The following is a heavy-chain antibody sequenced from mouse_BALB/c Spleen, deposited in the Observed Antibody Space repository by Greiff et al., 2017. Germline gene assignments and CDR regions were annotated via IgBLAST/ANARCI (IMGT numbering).Heavy chain of an antibody. J-gene: IGHJ3*01. Sequence: VHVKQSGPELVKPGASVKISCKASGYTFTDYNMHWVKQSHGKSLEWIGYIYPYNGGTGYNQKFKSKATLTVDNSSSTAYMELRSLTSEDSAVYYCARWGDGYYAWFAYWGQGTLVTVSA. CDR1: GYTFTDYN. D-gene: IGHD2-3*01. CDR3: ARWGDGYYAWFAY. CDR2: IYPYNGGT. V-gene: IGHV1S29*02.